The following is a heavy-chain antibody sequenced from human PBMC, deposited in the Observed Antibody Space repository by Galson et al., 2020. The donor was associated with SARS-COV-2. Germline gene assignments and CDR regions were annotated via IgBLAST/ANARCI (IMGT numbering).Heavy chain of an antibody. D-gene: IGHD2-2*01. Sequence: SETLSLTCTVSGGSISSSSYYWGWIRQPPGKGLEWIGSIYYSGSTYYNPSLKSRVTISVDTSKNQFSLKLSSVTAADTAVYYCARLGDIVVVPAAQPFDYWGQGTLVTVSS. V-gene: IGHV4-39*01. J-gene: IGHJ4*02. CDR2: IYYSGST. CDR1: GGSISSSSYY. CDR3: ARLGDIVVVPAAQPFDY.